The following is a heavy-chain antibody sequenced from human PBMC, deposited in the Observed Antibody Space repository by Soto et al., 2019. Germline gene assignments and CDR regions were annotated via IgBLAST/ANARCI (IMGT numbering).Heavy chain of an antibody. Sequence: GGSLRLSCAASGFTFSNYPMTWVRQSPGKGLEWVSSISGSGRSTYYPDSVKGRFTISRDNSKNTFFLHMNSLRAEDTAVYYCAKEQAHSQADTSSIFDYWGQGTLVTVSS. CDR3: AKEQAHSQADTSSIFDY. J-gene: IGHJ4*02. CDR1: GFTFSNYP. V-gene: IGHV3-23*01. D-gene: IGHD2-2*01. CDR2: ISGSGRST.